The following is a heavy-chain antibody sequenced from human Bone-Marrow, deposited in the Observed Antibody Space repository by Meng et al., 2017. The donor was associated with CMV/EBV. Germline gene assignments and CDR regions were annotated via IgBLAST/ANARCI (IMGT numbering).Heavy chain of an antibody. J-gene: IGHJ4*02. D-gene: IGHD3-3*01. CDR3: ASTDFWSGYLGY. V-gene: IGHV4-4*07. Sequence: QVQLQESGPGRVKPSEXLSLTCSVSGGSISSYYWSWIRQPAGKGLEWIGRIYTSGSTNYNPSLKSRVTMSVDTSKNQFSLKLSSVTAADTAVYYCASTDFWSGYLGYWGQGTLVTVSS. CDR1: GGSISSYY. CDR2: IYTSGST.